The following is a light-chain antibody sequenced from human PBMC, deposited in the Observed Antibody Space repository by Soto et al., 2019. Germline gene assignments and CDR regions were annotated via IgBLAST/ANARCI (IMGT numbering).Light chain of an antibody. CDR2: VAS. Sequence: EIVLTQSPGTLSLSPGERATLSCRASQSLSNSYLAWYQQKPGQPPRLLIYVASSRATGIPDRFSGSGSGTDFTITISRLYPEDFAVYYCQQYGSSPCTFGQGTKVEIK. CDR3: QQYGSSPCT. V-gene: IGKV3-20*01. CDR1: QSLSNSY. J-gene: IGKJ2*02.